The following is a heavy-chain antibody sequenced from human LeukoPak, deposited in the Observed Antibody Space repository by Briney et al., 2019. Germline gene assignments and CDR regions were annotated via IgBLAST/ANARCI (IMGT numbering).Heavy chain of an antibody. CDR1: GFTFSSYS. CDR3: ARAEGYGAIDY. J-gene: IGHJ4*02. D-gene: IGHD5-12*01. CDR2: ISSGSTYI. V-gene: IGHV3-21*01. Sequence: GGSLRLSCAASGFTFSSYSMNWVRQAPGKGLEWVSSISSGSTYIHYTDSVKGRFTISRDNAKNSLYLQMNNLRAEDTALYYCARAEGYGAIDYWGQGTLVTVSS.